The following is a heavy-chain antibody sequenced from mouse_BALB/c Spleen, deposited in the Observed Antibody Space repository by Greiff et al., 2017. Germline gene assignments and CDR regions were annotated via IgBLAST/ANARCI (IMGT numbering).Heavy chain of an antibody. CDR3: ARDRDFYGNYLDY. V-gene: IGHV2-6-7*01. J-gene: IGHJ4*01. CDR2: IWGDGST. D-gene: IGHD2-1*01. CDR1: GFSLTGYG. Sequence: QVQLKESGPGLVAPSQSLSITCTVSGFSLTGYGVNWVRQPPGKGLEWLGMIWGDGSTDYNSALKSRLSISKDNSKSQVFLKMNSLQTDDTARYYCARDRDFYGNYLDYWGQGTSVTVSS.